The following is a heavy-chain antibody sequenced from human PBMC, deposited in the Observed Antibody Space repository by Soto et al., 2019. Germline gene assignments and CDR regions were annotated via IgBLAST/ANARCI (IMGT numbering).Heavy chain of an antibody. CDR3: ARRRGGRSDFDY. J-gene: IGHJ4*02. Sequence: QVQLQESGPGLVKPSETLSLTCTVSGDSISGYYWSWIRQPPGKGLEWIGYIYYSGSTVYNPSLKHRVTIPVDTSENQFSLRLSSVTAADTAVYYCARRRGGRSDFDYWSQGTLVTVSS. CDR2: IYYSGST. V-gene: IGHV4-59*08. CDR1: GDSISGYY. D-gene: IGHD3-16*01.